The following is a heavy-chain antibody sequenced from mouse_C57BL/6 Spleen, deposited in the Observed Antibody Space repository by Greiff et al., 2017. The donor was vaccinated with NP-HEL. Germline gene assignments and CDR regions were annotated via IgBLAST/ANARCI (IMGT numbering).Heavy chain of an antibody. V-gene: IGHV5-4*01. D-gene: IGHD2-1*01. CDR3: ARNYYGKGYYAMDY. CDR1: GFTFSSYA. CDR2: ISDGGSYT. J-gene: IGHJ4*01. Sequence: DVQLVESGGGLVKPGGSLKLSCAASGFTFSSYAMSWVRQTPEKRLEWVATISDGGSYTYYPDNVKGRFTISRDNAKNNLYLQMSHLKSEDTAMYYCARNYYGKGYYAMDYWGQGTSVTVSS.